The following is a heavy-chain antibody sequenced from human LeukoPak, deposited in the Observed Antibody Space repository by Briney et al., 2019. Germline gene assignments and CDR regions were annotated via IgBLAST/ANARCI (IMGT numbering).Heavy chain of an antibody. V-gene: IGHV3-53*01. CDR1: GFTVSSNY. D-gene: IGHD6-13*01. J-gene: IGHJ5*02. Sequence: GGSLRLSCAASGFTVSSNYMSWVRQAPGKGLEWVSVIYSGGNTYYADSVKGRFIISRDNSKNTVYLQMNSLRAEDTAVYYCARGGIAAAGTRENWFDPWGQGTLVTVSS. CDR2: IYSGGNT. CDR3: ARGGIAAAGTRENWFDP.